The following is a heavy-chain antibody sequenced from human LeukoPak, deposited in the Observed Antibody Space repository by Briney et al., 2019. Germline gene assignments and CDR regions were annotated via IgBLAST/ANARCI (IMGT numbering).Heavy chain of an antibody. J-gene: IGHJ5*02. Sequence: GGSLRLSCAASEFTVSSNYMTWVRQAPGRGLEWVSLIYANGYTTYADSVKGRFTISRDNSQNTLFLQMNSLRAEDAAVYYCARVRASQDYYDSSGYPQPLWFDPWGQGTLVTVSS. CDR2: IYANGYT. CDR1: EFTVSSNY. V-gene: IGHV3-66*01. CDR3: ARVRASQDYYDSSGYPQPLWFDP. D-gene: IGHD3-22*01.